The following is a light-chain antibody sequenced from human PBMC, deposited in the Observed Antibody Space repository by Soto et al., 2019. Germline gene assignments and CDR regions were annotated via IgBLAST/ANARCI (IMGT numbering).Light chain of an antibody. Sequence: QSALTQPASVSGSPGQSITISCTGTSSDIGAYNYVSWYQQHPGKAPKLVIYAVSIRPSGVSNRFSGSKSANTASLTISGLQAEDEADYYCNSYTSITTLGVFGGGTKVTVL. CDR3: NSYTSITTLGV. J-gene: IGLJ2*01. CDR2: AVS. CDR1: SSDIGAYNY. V-gene: IGLV2-14*01.